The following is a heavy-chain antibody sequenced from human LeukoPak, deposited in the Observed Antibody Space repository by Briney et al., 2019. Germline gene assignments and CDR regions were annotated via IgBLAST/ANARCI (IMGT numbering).Heavy chain of an antibody. CDR2: ISSNGGST. Sequence: GGSLRPSCSASGSTFSSYAMHWVRQAPGKGLEYVSAISSNGGSTYYADSVKGRFTISRDNSKNTLYLQMSSLRAEDTAVYYCVKDSWGPGGYWGQGTLVTVSS. V-gene: IGHV3-64D*06. D-gene: IGHD3-10*01. CDR1: GSTFSSYA. CDR3: VKDSWGPGGY. J-gene: IGHJ4*02.